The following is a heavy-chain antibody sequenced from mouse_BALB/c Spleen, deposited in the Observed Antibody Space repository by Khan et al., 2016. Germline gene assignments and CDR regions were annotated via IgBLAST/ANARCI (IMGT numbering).Heavy chain of an antibody. V-gene: IGHV14-4*02. CDR1: GLSIKDYY. Sequence: VQLKESGAELVRSGASVNLSCTASGLSIKDYYMHWVQQRPEQGLEWIGWIDPENAVTEYAPKFQDKATMIADTSSNTAYLQLSSLTSEDTAVYYCARYGNILAWFAYWGQGTLVTVSA. CDR2: IDPENAVT. J-gene: IGHJ3*01. CDR3: ARYGNILAWFAY. D-gene: IGHD2-1*01.